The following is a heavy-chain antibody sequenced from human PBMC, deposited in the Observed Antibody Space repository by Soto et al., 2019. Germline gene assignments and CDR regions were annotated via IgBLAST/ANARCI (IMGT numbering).Heavy chain of an antibody. Sequence: QVQLQQWGAGLLKPSETLSLTCAVYGGSFSGYYWTWIRQPPGTGREWIGEINHSGSTNYNPTLKSRVTISVDTSKNQFSLKLASVTDADTAVYCCERDKFTGHFDYWGQGTLVTVSS. J-gene: IGHJ4*02. D-gene: IGHD2-8*02. V-gene: IGHV4-34*01. CDR2: INHSGST. CDR1: GGSFSGYY. CDR3: ERDKFTGHFDY.